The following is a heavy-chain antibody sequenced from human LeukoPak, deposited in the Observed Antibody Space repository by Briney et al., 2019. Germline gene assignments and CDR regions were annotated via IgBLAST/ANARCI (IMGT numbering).Heavy chain of an antibody. D-gene: IGHD1-26*01. CDR1: GITFSSYA. CDR2: IKSKSDGGTT. J-gene: IGHJ4*02. Sequence: PGGSLRLSCAASGITFSSYAMIWVRQAPGKGLEWVGRIKSKSDGGTTDYAAPVKGRFTISRDDSKNTLYLQMNSLKSEDTAVYYCTRDGSGTGFDYWGQGTLVTVSS. V-gene: IGHV3-15*01. CDR3: TRDGSGTGFDY.